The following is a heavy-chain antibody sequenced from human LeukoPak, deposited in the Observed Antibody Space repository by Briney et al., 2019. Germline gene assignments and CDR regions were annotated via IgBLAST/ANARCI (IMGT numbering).Heavy chain of an antibody. D-gene: IGHD2-15*01. CDR1: GYSFTNYW. J-gene: IGHJ3*02. Sequence: GGALKVFCKGSGYSFTNYWIGWGGQMPGERPEGVGVIYPGDSDTRYSPSFQGQVTISADKSISTAYLQWSSLKASDTAMYYCARPCSGGSCYSSYDAFDIWGQGTMVTVSS. CDR2: IYPGDSDT. CDR3: ARPCSGGSCYSSYDAFDI. V-gene: IGHV5-51*01.